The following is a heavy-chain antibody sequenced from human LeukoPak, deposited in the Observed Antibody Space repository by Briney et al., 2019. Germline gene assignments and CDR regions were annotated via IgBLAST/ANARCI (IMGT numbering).Heavy chain of an antibody. Sequence: ASVKVSCKASGYTFTSYGIGWVRQAPGQGLEWMGWISPYNGNTKYPQKFQGRVIMTTDTATTTVYMELRSLTSDDTAKYYCAGQGGYAWSWFDPWGQGTLVTVSS. D-gene: IGHD3-3*01. CDR3: AGQGGYAWSWFDP. J-gene: IGHJ5*02. CDR2: ISPYNGNT. V-gene: IGHV1-18*01. CDR1: GYTFTSYG.